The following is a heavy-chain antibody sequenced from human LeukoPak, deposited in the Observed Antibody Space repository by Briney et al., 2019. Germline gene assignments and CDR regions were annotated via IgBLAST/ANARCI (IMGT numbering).Heavy chain of an antibody. CDR3: ARDPEGYHYGSGNYPQ. D-gene: IGHD3-10*01. J-gene: IGHJ4*02. CDR2: MNPNIVGR. V-gene: IGHV1-2*02. CDR1: LYTFTGYY. Sequence: ASLKVSPKPSLYTFTGYYIHSLPQAPRPRREWMGVMNPNIVGRNSAQKPHARVTMTGDTSISTAYMELSSLTCADTAVYYCARDPEGYHYGSGNYPQWGQGTLITVSS.